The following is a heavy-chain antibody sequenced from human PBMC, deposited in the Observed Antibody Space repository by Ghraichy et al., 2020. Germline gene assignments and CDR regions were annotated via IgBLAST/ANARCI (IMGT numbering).Heavy chain of an antibody. Sequence: GGSLSLSCAASGFTFSSYAMHWVRQAPGKGLEWVAVISYDGSNKYYADSVKGRFTISRDNSKNTLYLQMNSLRAEDTAVYYCARDRYCTNGACYVGGMDVWGQGTTVTVSS. D-gene: IGHD2-8*01. CDR3: ARDRYCTNGACYVGGMDV. V-gene: IGHV3-30*04. CDR2: ISYDGSNK. CDR1: GFTFSSYA. J-gene: IGHJ6*02.